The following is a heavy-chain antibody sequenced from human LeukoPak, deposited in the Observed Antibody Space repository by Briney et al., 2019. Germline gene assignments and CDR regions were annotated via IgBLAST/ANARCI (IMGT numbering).Heavy chain of an antibody. CDR2: IYYSGST. D-gene: IGHD1-26*01. CDR3: ARDLRGGSIDY. J-gene: IGHJ4*02. V-gene: IGHV4-31*03. CDR1: GGSISSGGYY. Sequence: SETLSLTCTVSGGSISSGGYYWSWIRQHPGKGLEWIGYIYYSGSTYYNPSLKSRVTISVDTSKNQFSLKLSSVTAADTAVYYCARDLRGGSIDYWGQGTLVTVSS.